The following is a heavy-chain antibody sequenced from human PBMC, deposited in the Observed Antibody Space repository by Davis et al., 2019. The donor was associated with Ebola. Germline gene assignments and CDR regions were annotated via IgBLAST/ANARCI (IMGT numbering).Heavy chain of an antibody. CDR1: GFTFSSYA. CDR2: ISGSGGST. CDR3: AGTGWYAPEKMDV. Sequence: GESPKISCAASGFTFSSYAMSWVRQAPGKGLEWVSAISGSGGSTYYADSVKGRFTISRDNSKNTLYLQMNSLRAEDTAVYYCAGTGWYAPEKMDVWGKGTTVTVSS. D-gene: IGHD1-14*01. V-gene: IGHV3-23*01. J-gene: IGHJ6*04.